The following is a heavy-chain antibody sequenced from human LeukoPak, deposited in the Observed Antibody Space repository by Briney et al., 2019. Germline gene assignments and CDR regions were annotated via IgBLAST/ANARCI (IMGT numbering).Heavy chain of an antibody. CDR2: IKQDGSEK. J-gene: IGHJ4*02. V-gene: IGHV3-7*01. CDR3: ARENYVWGSYRLFDY. CDR1: GFTFSSYA. D-gene: IGHD3-16*02. Sequence: PGGSLRLSCAASGFTFSSYAMSWVRQAPEKGLEWVANIKQDGSEKYYVDSVKGRFTISRDNAKNSLYLQMNSLRAEDTAVYYCARENYVWGSYRLFDYWGQGTLVTVSS.